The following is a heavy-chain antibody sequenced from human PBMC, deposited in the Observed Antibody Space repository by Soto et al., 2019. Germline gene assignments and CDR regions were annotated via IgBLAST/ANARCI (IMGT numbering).Heavy chain of an antibody. D-gene: IGHD2-15*01. Sequence: QVQLQESGAGLVKPAGTLSLTCVVSGGSISRDNWWSWVRQPPGKGLEWIGEIYHTGSTNHNPSLKSRVTMSADKSRNHVSLKMTSVTAADTAVYYCARAEDSGGFYAFAYWGQGIVVTVSS. CDR2: IYHTGST. V-gene: IGHV4-4*02. CDR1: GGSISRDNW. CDR3: ARAEDSGGFYAFAY. J-gene: IGHJ4*02.